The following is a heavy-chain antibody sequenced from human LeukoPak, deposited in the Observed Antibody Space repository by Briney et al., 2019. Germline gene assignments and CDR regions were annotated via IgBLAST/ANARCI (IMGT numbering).Heavy chain of an antibody. CDR2: INHSGST. CDR1: GGSFSGCY. Sequence: SETLSLTCAVYGGSFSGCYWSWIRQPPGKGLEWIGEINHSGSTNYNPSLKSRVTISVDTSKNQFSLKLSSVTAADTAVYYCARVAEARYFDWLLPGNWFDPWGQGTLVTVSS. D-gene: IGHD3-9*01. CDR3: ARVAEARYFDWLLPGNWFDP. J-gene: IGHJ5*02. V-gene: IGHV4-34*01.